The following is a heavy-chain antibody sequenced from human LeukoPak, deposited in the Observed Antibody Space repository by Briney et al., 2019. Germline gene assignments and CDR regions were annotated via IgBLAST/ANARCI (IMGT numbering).Heavy chain of an antibody. CDR1: GGSISSSSYY. CDR2: IYYSGST. V-gene: IGHV4-39*07. Sequence: SETLSLTCTVSGGSISSSSYYWGWIRQPPGKGLEWIGSIYYSGSTYYNPSLKSRVAISVDTSKNQFSLKLSSVTAADTAVYYCAREWRPGPFDYWGQGTLVTVSS. D-gene: IGHD3-10*01. CDR3: AREWRPGPFDY. J-gene: IGHJ4*02.